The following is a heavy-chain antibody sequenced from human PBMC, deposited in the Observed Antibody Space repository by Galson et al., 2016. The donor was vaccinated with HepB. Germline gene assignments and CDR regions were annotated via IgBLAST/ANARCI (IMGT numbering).Heavy chain of an antibody. CDR2: IITMFGTT. V-gene: IGHV1-69*13. D-gene: IGHD3-3*01. Sequence: SVKVSCKASGGTFTYSNYAISWVRQAPGQGLEWMGGIITMFGTTTYAQKFQGRVTITADESTSTVYVELSSLRSQDTAIFYCARAEDGFLEWLLEEWGQGTLVTVSS. CDR1: GGTFTYSNYA. J-gene: IGHJ4*02. CDR3: ARAEDGFLEWLLEE.